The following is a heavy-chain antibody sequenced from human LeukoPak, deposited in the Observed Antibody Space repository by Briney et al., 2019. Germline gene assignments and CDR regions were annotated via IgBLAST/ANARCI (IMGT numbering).Heavy chain of an antibody. CDR1: GFTFSSYG. V-gene: IGHV3-30*18. CDR3: AKAGTTVVTPADY. J-gene: IGHJ4*02. Sequence: GGSLRLSCAASGFTFSSYGMHWVRQVPGKGLEWVAVISYDGSNKYYADSVKGRFTISRDNSKNTLYLQMNSLRAEDTAVYYCAKAGTTVVTPADYWGQGTLVTVSS. CDR2: ISYDGSNK. D-gene: IGHD4-23*01.